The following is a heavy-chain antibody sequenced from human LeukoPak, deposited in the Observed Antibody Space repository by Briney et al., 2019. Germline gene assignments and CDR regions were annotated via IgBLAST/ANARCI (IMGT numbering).Heavy chain of an antibody. J-gene: IGHJ6*04. V-gene: IGHV3-74*01. CDR1: GFTFSDYW. CDR3: VRYCSHISCQPYGMDV. CDR2: VNSDETTT. Sequence: PGGFLRLSCAASGFTFSDYWMHWVRQAPGKGLVWVSHVNSDETTTNYADSVKGRFTISRDNAKNTLFLQMNSLRAEDTAVYYCVRYCSHISCQPYGMDVWGKGTTVTVSS. D-gene: IGHD2-15*01.